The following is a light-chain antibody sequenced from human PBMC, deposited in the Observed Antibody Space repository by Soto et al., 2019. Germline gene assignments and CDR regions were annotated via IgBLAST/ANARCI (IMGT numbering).Light chain of an antibody. CDR3: CSYAGSTV. J-gene: IGLJ2*01. CDR1: SSDVGSYNL. V-gene: IGLV2-23*01. Sequence: QSALTQPASVSGSPGQSITISCTGTSSDVGSYNLVSWYQQHPGKAAKLMIYEGSKRPSGVSNRFSGSKSGNTASLTISGLQAEDEADYYCCSYAGSTVFGGGTKVTVL. CDR2: EGS.